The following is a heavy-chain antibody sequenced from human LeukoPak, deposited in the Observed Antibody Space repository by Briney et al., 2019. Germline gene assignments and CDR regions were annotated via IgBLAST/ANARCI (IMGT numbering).Heavy chain of an antibody. CDR1: GGSISSSSYY. J-gene: IGHJ4*02. Sequence: SETLSLTCTVPGGSISSSSYYWGWIRQPPGKGLEWIGSIYYSGSTYYNPSLKSRVTISVDTSKNQFSLKLSSVTAADTAVYYCARPIARGYCSGGSCYGPYYFDYWGQGTLVTVSS. D-gene: IGHD2-15*01. CDR2: IYYSGST. V-gene: IGHV4-39*01. CDR3: ARPIARGYCSGGSCYGPYYFDY.